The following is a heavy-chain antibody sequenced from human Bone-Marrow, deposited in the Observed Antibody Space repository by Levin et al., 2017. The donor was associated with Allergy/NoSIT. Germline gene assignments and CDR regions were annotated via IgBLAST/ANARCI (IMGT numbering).Heavy chain of an antibody. CDR3: ARQFDSGYDSAYFDY. CDR2: INPDNGDT. J-gene: IGHJ4*02. V-gene: IGHV1-2*07. D-gene: IGHD5-12*01. CDR1: GYTFIGYN. Sequence: ASVKVSCKTSGYTFIGYNIYWVRQAPGEGLEWMGWINPDNGDTHYVHKFHGRLTMTRDTSISTAYLDLSGLTSDDTAVYYCARQFDSGYDSAYFDYWGQGALVTVSS.